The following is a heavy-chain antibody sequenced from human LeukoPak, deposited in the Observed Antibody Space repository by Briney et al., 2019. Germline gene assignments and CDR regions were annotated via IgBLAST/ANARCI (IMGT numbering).Heavy chain of an antibody. CDR1: GGSFSGYY. D-gene: IGHD6-13*01. J-gene: IGHJ4*02. Sequence: SETLSLTCAVYGGSFSGYYWGWIRQPPGKGLEWIGEINHSGSTNYNPSLKSRVTISVDTSKNQFSLKLSSVTAADTAVYYCALGLFTAAGDYWGQGTLVTVSS. CDR2: INHSGST. CDR3: ALGLFTAAGDY. V-gene: IGHV4-34*01.